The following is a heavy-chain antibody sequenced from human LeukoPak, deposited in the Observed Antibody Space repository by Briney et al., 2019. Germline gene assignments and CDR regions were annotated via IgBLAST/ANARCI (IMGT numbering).Heavy chain of an antibody. V-gene: IGHV4-61*09. CDR2: IYTSGST. J-gene: IGHJ1*01. Sequence: PLETLSLTCTVSGGSISSGSYYWTWIRQPAGKGLEWIGHIYTSGSTNYNPSLKSQVTISVDTSKDQFSLNLNSVTAADTAVYYCAREFQHWGQGTLVTVSS. CDR1: GGSISSGSYY. CDR3: AREFQH.